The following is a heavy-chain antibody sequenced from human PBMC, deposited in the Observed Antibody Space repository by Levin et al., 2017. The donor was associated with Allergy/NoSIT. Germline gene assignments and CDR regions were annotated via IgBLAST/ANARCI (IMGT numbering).Heavy chain of an antibody. J-gene: IGHJ3*02. Sequence: GESLKISCAASGFTFDDYGMSWVRQAPGKGLEWVSGINWNGGSTGYADSVKGRFTISRDNAKNSLYLQMNSLRAEDTALYHCARHRFTMNIHDGFDIWGQGTMVIVSS. V-gene: IGHV3-20*01. CDR3: ARHRFTMNIHDGFDI. CDR1: GFTFDDYG. CDR2: INWNGGST. D-gene: IGHD2/OR15-2a*01.